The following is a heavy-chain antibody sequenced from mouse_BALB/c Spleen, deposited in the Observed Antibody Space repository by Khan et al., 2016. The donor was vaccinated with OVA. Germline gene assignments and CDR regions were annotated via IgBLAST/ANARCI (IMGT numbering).Heavy chain of an antibody. D-gene: IGHD1-1*01. Sequence: EVQLQESGPGLVKPSQSLSLTCTVTGYSITSDYAWNWIRQFPGNKLEWMGYISYSGRTSYNPSLTSRISITRDTSKNQFFLQLNCVTTEDTATYYCARSVTITTVVATDFDYWGQGTTLTVSS. CDR2: ISYSGRT. J-gene: IGHJ2*01. CDR3: ARSVTITTVVATDFDY. CDR1: GYSITSDYA. V-gene: IGHV3-2*02.